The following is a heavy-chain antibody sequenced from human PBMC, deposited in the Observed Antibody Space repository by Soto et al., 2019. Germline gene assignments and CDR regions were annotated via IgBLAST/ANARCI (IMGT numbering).Heavy chain of an antibody. CDR1: GFTFSNYD. Sequence: EVQLVESGGGLVHPGGSLRLSCAASGFTFSNYDMHWVRQATGKGLEWVSAIGGDGKTYYSGSVKGRFTISRENAKNSLFHQMNSLRVGDTDVYYCARRYCSCGICPGIGFDYWGQGSLVTVSS. CDR3: ARRYCSCGICPGIGFDY. V-gene: IGHV3-13*01. CDR2: IGGDGKT. J-gene: IGHJ4*02. D-gene: IGHD2-15*01.